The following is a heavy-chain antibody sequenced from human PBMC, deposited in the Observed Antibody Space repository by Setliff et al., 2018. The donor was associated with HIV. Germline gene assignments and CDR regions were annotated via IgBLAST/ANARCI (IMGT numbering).Heavy chain of an antibody. CDR2: ISSSGDTK. CDR1: GFMFSDHY. J-gene: IGHJ6*04. D-gene: IGHD3-10*01. V-gene: IGHV3-11*01. Sequence: GGSLRLSCAASGFMFSDHYMDWVRQAPGKGLEWISYISSSGDTKYYADSVKGRFTIFRDNAKNSLYLQMTSLRAEDTAVYYCARGTYGSGSPMGVWGKGTTVTVSS. CDR3: ARGTYGSGSPMGV.